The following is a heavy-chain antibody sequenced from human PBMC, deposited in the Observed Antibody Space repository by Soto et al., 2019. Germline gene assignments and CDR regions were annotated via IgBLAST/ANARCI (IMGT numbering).Heavy chain of an antibody. CDR1: GGSISSGDYY. CDR2: IYYSGST. D-gene: IGHD6-19*01. J-gene: IGHJ5*02. Sequence: QVQLQESGPGLVKPSQTLSLTCTVSGGSISSGDYYWSWIRQPPGKGLEWIGYIYYSGSTYYNPSLKSRVTISVDTSKNQSSLKLSSVTAADTAVYYCARAYTSGWSDNWFDPWGQGTLVTVSS. CDR3: ARAYTSGWSDNWFDP. V-gene: IGHV4-30-4*01.